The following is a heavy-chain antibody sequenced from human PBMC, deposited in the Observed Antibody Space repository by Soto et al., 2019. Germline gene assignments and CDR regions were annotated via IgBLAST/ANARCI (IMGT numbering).Heavy chain of an antibody. CDR2: ISGSGGST. Sequence: GWSLRLSCASSVFTFSSYAMSWVRQAPGKGLEWVSAISGSGGSTYYADSVKGRFTISRDNSKNTLYLQMNSLRAEDTAVYYCAAHPAARSSINWFDPWGQGTLVTVSS. CDR1: VFTFSSYA. CDR3: AAHPAARSSINWFDP. D-gene: IGHD6-6*01. V-gene: IGHV3-23*01. J-gene: IGHJ5*02.